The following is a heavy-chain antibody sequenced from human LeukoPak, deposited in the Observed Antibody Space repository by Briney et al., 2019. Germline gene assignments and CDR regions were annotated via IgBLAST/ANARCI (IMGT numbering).Heavy chain of an antibody. CDR3: TRINWLDP. J-gene: IGHJ5*02. Sequence: PGTSLRLSCAASGFTFSRYGMHWVRQAPGKGLEWVAAIWEDGTNIHYGDSVKSRFTISRDNSKNMLYLQMNSLRAEDTAVYYCTRINWLDPWGQGTPVTVSS. CDR1: GFTFSRYG. CDR2: IWEDGTNI. V-gene: IGHV3-33*01.